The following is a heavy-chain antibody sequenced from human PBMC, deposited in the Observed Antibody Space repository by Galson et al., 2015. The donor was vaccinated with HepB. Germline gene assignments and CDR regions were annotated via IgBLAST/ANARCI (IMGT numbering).Heavy chain of an antibody. CDR2: INAGNGNT. D-gene: IGHD3-3*01. CDR3: AKDAGRFLEWFYFDY. J-gene: IGHJ4*02. V-gene: IGHV1-3*01. CDR1: GGTFSSYA. Sequence: SVKVSCKASGGTFSSYAISWVRQAPGQGLEWMGWINAGNGNTKYSQKFQGRVTITRDTSASTAYMELSSLRSEDTAVYYCAKDAGRFLEWFYFDYWGQGTLVTVSS.